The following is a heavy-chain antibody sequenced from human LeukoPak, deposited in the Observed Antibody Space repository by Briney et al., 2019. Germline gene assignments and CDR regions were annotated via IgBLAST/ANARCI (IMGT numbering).Heavy chain of an antibody. CDR3: ARQLGYCSSTSCYAGAFDI. CDR2: IIPIFGTA. D-gene: IGHD2-2*03. V-gene: IGHV1-69*05. J-gene: IGHJ3*02. Sequence: SVKVSCKASGGTFSSYAISWVRQAPGQGLEWMGGIIPIFGTANYAQKFQGRVTITTDESTSTAYMELSSLRSEDTAVYYCARQLGYCSSTSCYAGAFDIWGQGTMVTVSS. CDR1: GGTFSSYA.